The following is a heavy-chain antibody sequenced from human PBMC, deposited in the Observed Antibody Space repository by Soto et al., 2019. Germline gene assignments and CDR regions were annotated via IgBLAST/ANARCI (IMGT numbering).Heavy chain of an antibody. D-gene: IGHD2-15*01. CDR3: ARGAGRIMVVAATTRGYFQH. J-gene: IGHJ1*01. Sequence: QVQLQQWGAGLLKPSETLSLTCAVYGGSFSIYYWSWIRQPPGKGLEWIGEINHSGSTNYNPSLRRRVTISVDTSKKQFSLKLSSVTAADTAVYYCARGAGRIMVVAATTRGYFQHWGQGTLVTVSS. CDR2: INHSGST. V-gene: IGHV4-34*01. CDR1: GGSFSIYY.